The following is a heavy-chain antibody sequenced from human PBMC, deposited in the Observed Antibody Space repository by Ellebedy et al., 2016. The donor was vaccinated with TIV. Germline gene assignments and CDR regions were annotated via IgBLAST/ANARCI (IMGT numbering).Heavy chain of an antibody. CDR2: IKEDGSAN. D-gene: IGHD3-22*01. J-gene: IGHJ3*02. Sequence: PGGSLRLSCAASGFTFSNYWMHWVRQAPGKGLEWVANIKEDGSANYYVDPVEGRFAISRDNATSSLYLQMNSLRSDDTAMYHCAKDLMDSSGYFSNLGTFDIWGQGTMVSVSS. CDR3: AKDLMDSSGYFSNLGTFDI. CDR1: GFTFSNYW. V-gene: IGHV3-7*03.